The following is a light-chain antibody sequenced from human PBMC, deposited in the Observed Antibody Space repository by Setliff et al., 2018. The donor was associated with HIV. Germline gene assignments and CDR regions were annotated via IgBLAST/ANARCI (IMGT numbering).Light chain of an antibody. J-gene: IGLJ1*01. Sequence: SVLTQSYSVSGSPGQSVTISCTGTSSDVGRYDYVSWYQQHPGKAPKLMIYDVTNRPSGVSNRFSGSKSGNTASLTISGLQAGDEADYYCSSYTTSSTKNVFGTGTKSPS. CDR3: SSYTTSSTKNV. CDR2: DVT. CDR1: SSDVGRYDY. V-gene: IGLV2-14*03.